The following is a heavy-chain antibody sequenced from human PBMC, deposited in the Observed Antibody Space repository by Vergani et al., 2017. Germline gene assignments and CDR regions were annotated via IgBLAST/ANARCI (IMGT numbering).Heavy chain of an antibody. CDR3: AKGQGATTFY. CDR1: GFTFSSYS. Sequence: EVQLVESGGGLVKPGGSLRLSCAASGFTFSSYSMNWVRQAPGKGLEWVSSISSSSSYIYYADSVKGRFTISRDNSKNTLYLQMNSLRAEDTAVYYCAKGQGATTFYWGQGTLVTVSS. CDR2: ISSSSSYI. J-gene: IGHJ4*02. D-gene: IGHD1-26*01. V-gene: IGHV3-21*04.